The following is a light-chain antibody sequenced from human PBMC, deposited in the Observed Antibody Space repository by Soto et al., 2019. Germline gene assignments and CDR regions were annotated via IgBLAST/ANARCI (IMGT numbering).Light chain of an antibody. CDR1: QIVRSTY. Sequence: EIVSTQSPGTLSLSPGERATLSCRASQIVRSTYLAWFQQKPGQPPRLLIYGATTRATGIPARFSGSGSGTEFTLTISSLQSEDFAVYYCQQYNNWPLTFGGGTKV. CDR2: GAT. CDR3: QQYNNWPLT. J-gene: IGKJ4*01. V-gene: IGKV3D-15*01.